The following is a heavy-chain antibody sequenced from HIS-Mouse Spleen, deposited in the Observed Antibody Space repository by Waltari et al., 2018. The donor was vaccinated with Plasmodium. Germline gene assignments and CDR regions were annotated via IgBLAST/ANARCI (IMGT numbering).Heavy chain of an antibody. CDR1: GGSISRRSYS. J-gene: IGHJ6*02. Sequence: QLQLQESGPGLVKPSETLSLTCTVPGGSISRRSYSWGLISTPPGKGLEWIGSSYFSGSTYYNPSLKSRVTISVDTSKNQFSLKLSSVTAADTAVYYCASLPRVEEVTTPFYYYYYGMDVWGQGTTVTVSS. V-gene: IGHV4-39*01. CDR3: ASLPRVEEVTTPFYYYYYGMDV. CDR2: SYFSGST. D-gene: IGHD4-4*01.